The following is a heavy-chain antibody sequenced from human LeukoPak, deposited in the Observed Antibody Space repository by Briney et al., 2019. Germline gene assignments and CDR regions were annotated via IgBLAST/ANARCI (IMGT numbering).Heavy chain of an antibody. CDR3: ATETMTNAFDI. Sequence: ASVKVSCKASGYTFTHYTIHWVRQAPGHRLEWMGWINAGHGNTKYSQNFQGRVTITMDTSANTAYMELSSLRSEDTAVYYCATETMTNAFDIWGQGTMVTVSS. J-gene: IGHJ3*02. D-gene: IGHD3-22*01. V-gene: IGHV1-3*01. CDR1: GYTFTHYT. CDR2: INAGHGNT.